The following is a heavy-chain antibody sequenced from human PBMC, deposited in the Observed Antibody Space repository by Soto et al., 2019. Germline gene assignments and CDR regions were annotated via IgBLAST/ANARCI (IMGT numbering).Heavy chain of an antibody. CDR2: SRNKANSYTT. Sequence: GGSLRLSCAASGFTFSDHYMDWVRQAPGKGLEWVGRSRNKANSYTTEYAASVKGRFSISRDDSENSLYLQMNSLKTEDTAVYFCTRLALFGTRGSFYDSWGQGTLVTVSS. V-gene: IGHV3-72*01. CDR1: GFTFSDHY. J-gene: IGHJ4*02. CDR3: TRLALFGTRGSFYDS. D-gene: IGHD2-15*01.